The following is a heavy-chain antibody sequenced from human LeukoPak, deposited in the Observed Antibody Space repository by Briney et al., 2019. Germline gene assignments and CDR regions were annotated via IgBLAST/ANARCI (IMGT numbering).Heavy chain of an antibody. Sequence: SETLSLTCTVFGGSISSYYWSWIRQPAGKGLEWIGRIYTSGSTNYNPSLKSRVTMSVDTSKNQFSLKLSSVTAADTAVYYCARDTGYYFGSGNYLYYFDYWGQGTPVTVSS. CDR1: GGSISSYY. CDR2: IYTSGST. CDR3: ARDTGYYFGSGNYLYYFDY. V-gene: IGHV4-4*07. J-gene: IGHJ4*02. D-gene: IGHD3-10*01.